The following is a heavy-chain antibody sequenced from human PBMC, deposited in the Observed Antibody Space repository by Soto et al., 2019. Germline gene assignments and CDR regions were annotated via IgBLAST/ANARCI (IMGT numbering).Heavy chain of an antibody. Sequence: ASVKVSCKASGYTFHNYYIHWVRLAPGHWLGWMGSMTPNTGNTGYAQNFRCRVTMTQNTAIGTDYMELRSLRSDDTATYYCTSAYGAETFDFWRQGTRVTVSS. CDR2: MTPNTGNT. V-gene: IGHV1-8*02. CDR3: TSAYGAETFDF. D-gene: IGHD3-10*01. CDR1: GYTFHNYY. J-gene: IGHJ5*01.